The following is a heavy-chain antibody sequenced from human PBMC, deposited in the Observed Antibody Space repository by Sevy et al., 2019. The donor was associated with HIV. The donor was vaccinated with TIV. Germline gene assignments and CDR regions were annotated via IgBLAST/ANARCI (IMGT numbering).Heavy chain of an antibody. J-gene: IGHJ5*02. CDR3: ARVADSVSTLNWFDP. Sequence: GGSLRLSCAAPGFTFKNYAMAWVRRAPGKGLEWVSGINNSGGTSYYADSVKGRFTISRDNSKNTLYLQMNSLRAEDTAIYYCARVADSVSTLNWFDPWGQGTLVTVSS. D-gene: IGHD4-17*01. V-gene: IGHV3-23*01. CDR1: GFTFKNYA. CDR2: INNSGGTS.